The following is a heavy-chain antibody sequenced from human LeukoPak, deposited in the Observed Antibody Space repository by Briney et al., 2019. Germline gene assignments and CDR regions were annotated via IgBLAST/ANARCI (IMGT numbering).Heavy chain of an antibody. CDR1: GGSISSSSYY. CDR2: IYYSGST. V-gene: IGHV4-61*05. D-gene: IGHD3-10*01. Sequence: PSETLSLTCTVSGGSISSSSYYWGWIRQPPGKGLEWIGYIYYSGSTNYNPSLKSRVTISVDTSKNQFSLKLSSVTAADTAVYYCARVSSGLGWGYYYYMDIWGKGTTVTVSS. CDR3: ARVSSGLGWGYYYYMDI. J-gene: IGHJ6*03.